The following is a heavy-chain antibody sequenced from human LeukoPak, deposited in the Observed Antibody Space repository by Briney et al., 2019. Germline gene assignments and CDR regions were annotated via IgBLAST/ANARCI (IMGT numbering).Heavy chain of an antibody. V-gene: IGHV4-61*01. J-gene: IGHJ4*02. Sequence: SETLSLTCTVSGGSVSSGSYYWSWIRQPPGKGLEWIGYIYYSGSTNYNPSLKSRVTISVDTSKNQFSLKLSSVTAADTAVYYCARDGGAAAIDYWGQGTLVTVSS. D-gene: IGHD3-16*01. CDR1: GGSVSSGSYY. CDR2: IYYSGST. CDR3: ARDGGAAAIDY.